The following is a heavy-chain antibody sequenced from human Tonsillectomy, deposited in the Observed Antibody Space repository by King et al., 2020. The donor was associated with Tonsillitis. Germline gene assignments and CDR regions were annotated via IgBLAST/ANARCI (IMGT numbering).Heavy chain of an antibody. Sequence: VQLVESGAEVKKPGSSVKVSCKASGGTFSSYAISWVRQAPGQGLEWMGGIIPIFGTANYAQKFQGRVTITADESTSTAYMELCSLRSEDTAVYYCASLKYQLLLGYYYGMDVWGQGTTVTVSS. D-gene: IGHD2-2*01. J-gene: IGHJ6*02. V-gene: IGHV1-69*01. CDR3: ASLKYQLLLGYYYGMDV. CDR2: IIPIFGTA. CDR1: GGTFSSYA.